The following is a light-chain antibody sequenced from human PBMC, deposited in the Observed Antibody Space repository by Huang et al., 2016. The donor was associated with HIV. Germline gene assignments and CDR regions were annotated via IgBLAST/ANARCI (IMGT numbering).Light chain of an antibody. CDR3: LQSRSLPVT. V-gene: IGKV6D-21*02. Sequence: EIVLTQSPVFQSVAPKEKVTITCRASQSIGTSLHWYQQKPDQSPNLLIRYASESMSGVPSRFSGGGSGTVFTLTINSLEAEDAAAYFCLQSRSLPVTFGGGTKVEIK. J-gene: IGKJ4*01. CDR1: QSIGTS. CDR2: YAS.